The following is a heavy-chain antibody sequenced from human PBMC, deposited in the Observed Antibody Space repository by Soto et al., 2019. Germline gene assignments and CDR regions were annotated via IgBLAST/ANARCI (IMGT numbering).Heavy chain of an antibody. CDR2: FDPEDGET. D-gene: IGHD6-19*01. Sequence: ASVKVSCKVSGYTLTELSMHWVRQAPGKGLEWMGGFDPEDGETIYAQKFQGRVTMTEDTSIDTAYMELSSLRSEDTAVYYCATAIAVAGLDYYYYYGMDVWGQGTTVTVSS. J-gene: IGHJ6*02. CDR3: ATAIAVAGLDYYYYYGMDV. CDR1: GYTLTELS. V-gene: IGHV1-24*01.